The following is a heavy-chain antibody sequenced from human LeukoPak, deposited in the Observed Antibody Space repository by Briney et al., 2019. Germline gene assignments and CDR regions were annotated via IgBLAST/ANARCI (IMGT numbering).Heavy chain of an antibody. D-gene: IGHD2-2*01. Sequence: SQTLSLTCTVSGGSISSGSYYWSWIRQPPGKGLEWIGYIYYSGSTYYNPSLKSRVTISVDTSKNQFSLKLSSVTAADTAVYYCARGYCSSTSCFTTAFDIWGQGTMVTVSS. V-gene: IGHV4-30-4*01. CDR2: IYYSGST. CDR3: ARGYCSSTSCFTTAFDI. CDR1: GGSISSGSYY. J-gene: IGHJ3*02.